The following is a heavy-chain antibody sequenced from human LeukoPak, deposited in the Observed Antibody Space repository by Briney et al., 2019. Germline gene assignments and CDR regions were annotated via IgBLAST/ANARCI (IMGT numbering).Heavy chain of an antibody. V-gene: IGHV4-30-4*01. Sequence: SQTLSLTCTVSGGSISSGDYYWSWIRQPPGKGLEWIGYIYYSGSTYYNPSLKRRVTLSVYTSKNQFSLKLSSVTAADTAVYYCARDNYYGSGSQSGYDTWFDPWGQGTLVTVS. CDR3: ARDNYYGSGSQSGYDTWFDP. D-gene: IGHD3-10*01. CDR2: IYYSGST. CDR1: GGSISSGDYY. J-gene: IGHJ5*02.